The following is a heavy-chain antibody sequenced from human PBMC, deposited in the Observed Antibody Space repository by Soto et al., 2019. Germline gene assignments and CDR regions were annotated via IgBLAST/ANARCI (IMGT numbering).Heavy chain of an antibody. CDR3: ARDSSSQDDYGDYVGAFDI. V-gene: IGHV4-59*12. CDR1: GGSMKNYY. CDR2: VFYSGST. J-gene: IGHJ3*02. Sequence: SETLSLTCTVSGGSMKNYYWSWIRQPPGKGLEWIGHVFYSGSTNYNPSLKSRVTISVDTSKNQFSLKLSSVTAADTAVYYCARDSSSQDDYGDYVGAFDIWGQGTMVTVSS. D-gene: IGHD4-17*01.